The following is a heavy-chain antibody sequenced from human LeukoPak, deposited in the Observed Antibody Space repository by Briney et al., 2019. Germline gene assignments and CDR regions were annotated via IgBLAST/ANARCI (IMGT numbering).Heavy chain of an antibody. J-gene: IGHJ4*02. D-gene: IGHD6-13*01. CDR2: IGAYNGNT. CDR3: ARRRGIAAAGAPFDY. CDR1: GYTFTSYG. Sequence: ASVKVSCKASGYTFTSYGISWVRQAPGQGLEWMGWIGAYNGNTNYAQKLQGRVTMATDTSTSTAYMELRSLRSDDTAVYYCARRRGIAAAGAPFDYWGQGTLVTVSS. V-gene: IGHV1-18*01.